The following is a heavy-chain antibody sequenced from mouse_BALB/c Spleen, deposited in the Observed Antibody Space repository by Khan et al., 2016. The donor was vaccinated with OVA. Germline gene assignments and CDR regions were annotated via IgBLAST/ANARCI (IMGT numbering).Heavy chain of an antibody. CDR1: GYTFTDFA. D-gene: IGHD2-1*01. J-gene: IGHJ3*01. Sequence: VQLQQSGAELVRPGVSVKISCKGSGYTFTDFAIHWVKQSHAKSLEWIGVISTYYGDADYNQKFKGKATMTVDKSSSTAFVVLARLTTEDSANDDGVRRSGNCRFAYWGQGTLVTVSA. CDR3: VRRSGNCRFAY. CDR2: ISTYYGDA. V-gene: IGHV1S137*01.